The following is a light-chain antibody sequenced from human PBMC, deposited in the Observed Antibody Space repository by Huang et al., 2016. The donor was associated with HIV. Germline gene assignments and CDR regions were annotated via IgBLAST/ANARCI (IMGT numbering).Light chain of an antibody. Sequence: EIVLTQSPGTLSLSPGERAALSCRASQTISSDFLAGYQKRPGQPPRLLIYAASNRATGIPDRFSGSGSRTDFTLIISRLEPEDFAVYYCQQYGTSPSTFGQGTKVEIK. J-gene: IGKJ1*01. CDR3: QQYGTSPST. CDR2: AAS. V-gene: IGKV3-20*01. CDR1: QTISSDF.